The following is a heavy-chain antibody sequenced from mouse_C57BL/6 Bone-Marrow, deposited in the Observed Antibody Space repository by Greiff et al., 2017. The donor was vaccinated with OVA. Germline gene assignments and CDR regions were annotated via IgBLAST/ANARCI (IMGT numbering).Heavy chain of an antibody. V-gene: IGHV6-3*01. J-gene: IGHJ3*01. CDR2: IRLKSDNYAT. CDR1: GFTFSNYW. CDR3: TVYYYGSDAY. Sequence: EVKLVESGGGLVQPGGSMKLSCVASGFTFSNYWMNWVRQSPEKGLEWVAQIRLKSDNYATHYAESVKGRFTISSDDSKSSVYLQMNNLRAEDTGIYYCTVYYYGSDAYWGQGTLVTVSA. D-gene: IGHD1-1*01.